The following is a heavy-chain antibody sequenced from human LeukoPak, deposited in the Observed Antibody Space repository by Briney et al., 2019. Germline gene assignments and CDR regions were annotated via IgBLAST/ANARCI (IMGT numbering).Heavy chain of an antibody. Sequence: ASVKVSCKASGYTFTSYYMHWVRQAPGQGLEWMGRINPNSGGTNYAQKFQGRVTTTRDTSISTAYMELSRLRSDDTAVYYCACDDFWSGYYNWGQGTLVTVSS. CDR2: INPNSGGT. J-gene: IGHJ4*02. CDR3: ACDDFWSGYYN. D-gene: IGHD3-3*01. V-gene: IGHV1-2*06. CDR1: GYTFTSYY.